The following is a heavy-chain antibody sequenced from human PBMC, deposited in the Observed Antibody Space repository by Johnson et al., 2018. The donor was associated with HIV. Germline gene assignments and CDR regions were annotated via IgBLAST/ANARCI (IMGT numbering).Heavy chain of an antibody. V-gene: IGHV3-30*02. Sequence: QVQLVESGGGVVQPGGSLRLSCAASGFTFSNYGMHWVRQAPGKGLEWVAFIRYDGSNKYYADSVKGRFTISRDNSKNTLYLQMNSLRAEDTAVYYCAKDPTYDSSGYYGDAFDIWGQGTMVTVSS. CDR3: AKDPTYDSSGYYGDAFDI. CDR2: IRYDGSNK. CDR1: GFTFSNYG. J-gene: IGHJ3*02. D-gene: IGHD3-22*01.